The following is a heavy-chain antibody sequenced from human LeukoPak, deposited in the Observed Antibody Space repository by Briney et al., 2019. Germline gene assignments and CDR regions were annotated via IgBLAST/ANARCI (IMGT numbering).Heavy chain of an antibody. D-gene: IGHD3-22*01. J-gene: IGHJ4*02. CDR2: ISSSGSTI. CDR3: ARAPLRDSSGYFFDY. V-gene: IGHV3-11*04. Sequence: GGSLRLSCAASGFTSSDYYMSWIRQAPGKGLEWVSYISSSGSTIYYADSVKGRFTISRDNAKNSLYLQMNSLRAEDTAVYYCARAPLRDSSGYFFDYWGQGTLVTVSS. CDR1: GFTSSDYY.